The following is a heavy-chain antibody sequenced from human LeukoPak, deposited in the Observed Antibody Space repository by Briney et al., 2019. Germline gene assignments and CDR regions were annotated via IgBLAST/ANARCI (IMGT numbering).Heavy chain of an antibody. D-gene: IGHD5-24*01. Sequence: SETLSLTCTVSGGSFHNYYWSWIRQPPGKGLEWIGYIYYNGNTKYNPSLKSRVTISLNTSNNQFSLMLNSVTAADTAVYYCARRLNGYNVGGRDYFGMDVWGQGTTVTVS. CDR2: IYYNGNT. CDR1: GGSFHNYY. J-gene: IGHJ6*02. V-gene: IGHV4-59*08. CDR3: ARRLNGYNVGGRDYFGMDV.